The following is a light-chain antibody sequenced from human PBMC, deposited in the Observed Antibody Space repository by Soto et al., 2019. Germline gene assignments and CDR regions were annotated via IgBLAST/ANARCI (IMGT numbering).Light chain of an antibody. CDR3: QQYGSSPT. V-gene: IGKV3-20*01. J-gene: IGKJ1*01. Sequence: EIVLTQSPGTLSLSPGERATLSCRASQSVSSSYLAWYQQKPGQAPRLLIYGASSRATGIPDRFSGSGSGTDFALTISRLEPEDFVVYYCQQYGSSPTCGQGTKVEIK. CDR2: GAS. CDR1: QSVSSSY.